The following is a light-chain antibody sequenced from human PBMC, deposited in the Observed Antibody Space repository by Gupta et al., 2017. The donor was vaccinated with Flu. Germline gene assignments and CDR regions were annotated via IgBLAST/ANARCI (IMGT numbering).Light chain of an antibody. CDR3: QQRSNWPIT. J-gene: IGKJ5*01. V-gene: IGKV3-11*01. Sequence: GERATLSCRASQSVSSYLAWYQQKPGQAPRLLIYDASNRATGIPARFSGSGSGTDFTLTISSLEPEDFAVYYCQQRSNWPITLGQGTRLEIK. CDR2: DAS. CDR1: QSVSSY.